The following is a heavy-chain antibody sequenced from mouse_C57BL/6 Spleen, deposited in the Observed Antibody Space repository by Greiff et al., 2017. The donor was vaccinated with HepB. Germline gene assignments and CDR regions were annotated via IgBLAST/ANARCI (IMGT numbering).Heavy chain of an antibody. J-gene: IGHJ2*01. Sequence: VESGGGLVKPGGSLKLSCAASGFTFSSYAMSWVRQTPEKRLEWVATISDGGSYTYYPDNVKGRFTISRDNAKNNLYLQMSHLKSEDTAMYYCAREIYYYGSSLGYFDYWGQGTTLTVSS. D-gene: IGHD1-1*01. V-gene: IGHV5-4*01. CDR3: AREIYYYGSSLGYFDY. CDR2: ISDGGSYT. CDR1: GFTFSSYA.